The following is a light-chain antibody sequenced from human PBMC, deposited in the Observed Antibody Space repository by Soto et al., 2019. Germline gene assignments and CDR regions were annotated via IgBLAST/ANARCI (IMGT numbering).Light chain of an antibody. CDR3: SSYAGSTTFVV. Sequence: QAVVTQPASVSGSPGQSITISCTGTSSDFGSYNLVSWYRHHPGEAPKLIIYEVSKRPSGVSNRFSGSKSGNTASLTISGLQAEDEADYYCSSYAGSTTFVVFGGGTKVTVL. J-gene: IGLJ2*01. V-gene: IGLV2-23*02. CDR1: SSDFGSYNL. CDR2: EVS.